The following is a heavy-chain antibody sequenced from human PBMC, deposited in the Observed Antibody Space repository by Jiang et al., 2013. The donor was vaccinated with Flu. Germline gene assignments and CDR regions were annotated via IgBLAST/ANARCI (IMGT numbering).Heavy chain of an antibody. Sequence: SGDSVSSNSAAWNWIRQSPSRGLEWLGRTYYRSKWYNDYAVSVKSRITINPDTSKNQFSLQLNSVTPEDTAVYYCARDTGGDGSSPFDPWGQGTLVTVSS. CDR2: TYYRSKWYN. CDR1: GDSVSSNSAA. CDR3: ARDTGGDGSSPFDP. D-gene: IGHD5-24*01. J-gene: IGHJ5*02. V-gene: IGHV6-1*01.